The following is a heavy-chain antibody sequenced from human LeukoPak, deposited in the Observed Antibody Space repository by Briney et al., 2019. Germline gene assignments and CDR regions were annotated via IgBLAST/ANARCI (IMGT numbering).Heavy chain of an antibody. V-gene: IGHV3-20*04. D-gene: IGHD6-13*01. J-gene: IGHJ4*02. Sequence: GGSLRLSCAASGFTFDDYGMSWVRQAPGKGLEWVSGINGNGGTTGYVDSVKGRLTISRDNAKNCLYLQMNSLRAEDTAVYYCARGVGSSWAFDYWGQGTLVTVAS. CDR3: ARGVGSSWAFDY. CDR1: GFTFDDYG. CDR2: INGNGGTT.